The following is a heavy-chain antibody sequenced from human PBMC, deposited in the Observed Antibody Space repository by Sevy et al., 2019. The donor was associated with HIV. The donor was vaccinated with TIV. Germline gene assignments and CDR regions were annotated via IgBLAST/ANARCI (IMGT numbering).Heavy chain of an antibody. D-gene: IGHD3-22*01. CDR2: VSGSGATT. Sequence: GGSLRLSCAASGFTFSSYAMSWVRQAPGKGLEWVSGVSGSGATTLYADSVKGRFSISRDNSKNTLYLQINSLRAEDTDVYYYAKDVYDSSGYYPMGAFDIWGQGTMVTVSS. CDR1: GFTFSSYA. J-gene: IGHJ3*02. CDR3: AKDVYDSSGYYPMGAFDI. V-gene: IGHV3-23*01.